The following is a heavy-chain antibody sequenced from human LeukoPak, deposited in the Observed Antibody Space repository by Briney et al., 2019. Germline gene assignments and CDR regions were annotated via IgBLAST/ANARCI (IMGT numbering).Heavy chain of an antibody. Sequence: SETLSLTCTVSGGSISSYYWGWIRQPPGKGLEWIGSIYYSGSTYYNPSLKSRVTISVDTSKNQFSLKLSSVTAADTAVYYCARRDANYYDSSGYLDAFDIWGQGTMVTVSS. CDR1: GGSISSYY. V-gene: IGHV4-39*07. J-gene: IGHJ3*02. CDR2: IYYSGST. CDR3: ARRDANYYDSSGYLDAFDI. D-gene: IGHD3-22*01.